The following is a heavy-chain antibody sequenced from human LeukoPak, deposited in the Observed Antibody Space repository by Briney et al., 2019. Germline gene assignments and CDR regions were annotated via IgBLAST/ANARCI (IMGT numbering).Heavy chain of an antibody. V-gene: IGHV1-46*01. J-gene: IGHJ4*01. CDR2: INPSGGST. CDR3: ARGIYGDYPGDY. Sequence: ASVKVSCKASGHTFTGYYMHWVRQTPAQGLEWMGIINPSGGSTTYAQKFQGRVTMTRDTSTSTVYMELSSLRSEDTAVYYCARGIYGDYPGDYWGQGTLVTVSS. CDR1: GHTFTGYY. D-gene: IGHD4-17*01.